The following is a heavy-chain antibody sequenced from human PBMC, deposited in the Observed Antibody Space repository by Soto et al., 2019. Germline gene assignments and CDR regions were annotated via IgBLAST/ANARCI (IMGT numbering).Heavy chain of an antibody. CDR1: GYSTSSGYY. CDR2: IYRTGST. J-gene: IGHJ4*02. Sequence: SETLSLTCAVSGYSTSSGYYWGWIRQPPGQGLEWIGEIYRTGSTNYNPSLKSRVTISLDKSENQFSLKVTSLTAADTAVYYCASRDPGTSVDYWGQGTLVTVSS. V-gene: IGHV4-38-2*01. CDR3: ASRDPGTSVDY. D-gene: IGHD1-7*01.